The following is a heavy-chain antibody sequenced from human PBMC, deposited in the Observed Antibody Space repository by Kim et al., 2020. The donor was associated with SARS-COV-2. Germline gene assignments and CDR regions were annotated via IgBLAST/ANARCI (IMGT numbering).Heavy chain of an antibody. D-gene: IGHD3-22*01. J-gene: IGHJ6*02. CDR3: ARRYYDSSGYLIGMDV. Sequence: SLKSRVTISVDTSKNQFSLKLSSVTAADTAVYYCARRYYDSSGYLIGMDVWGQGTTVTVSS. V-gene: IGHV4-61*07.